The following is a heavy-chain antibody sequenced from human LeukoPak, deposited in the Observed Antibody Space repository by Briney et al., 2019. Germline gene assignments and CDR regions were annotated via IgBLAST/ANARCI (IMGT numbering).Heavy chain of an antibody. D-gene: IGHD1-26*01. CDR2: IKEDGSQK. J-gene: IGHJ3*01. Sequence: GGSLRLSCAASGFTFRSYWMTWVRQAPGKGLEWVANIKEDGSQKYYVDSVQGRFTISRANAKNSLYLHMDSLRAEDRAVYYCARIISGIYYGDAFDVWGQGTIVTVSS. CDR3: ARIISGIYYGDAFDV. V-gene: IGHV3-7*01. CDR1: GFTFRSYW.